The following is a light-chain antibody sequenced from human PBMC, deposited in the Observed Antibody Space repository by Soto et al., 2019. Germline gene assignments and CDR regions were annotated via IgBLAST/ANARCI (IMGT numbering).Light chain of an antibody. CDR2: WAS. J-gene: IGKJ1*01. CDR3: QQYYSSPPWT. CDR1: QSVFFSPTNRNN. Sequence: DIVMTQSPDSLAVSLGERAPITCRSSQSVFFSPTNRNNLAWYQQKPGQPPRLLIYWASTRQSGVPDRFSGSGSATDFTLTISSLQAEDVAVYYCQQYYSSPPWTFGQGTKVEIK. V-gene: IGKV4-1*01.